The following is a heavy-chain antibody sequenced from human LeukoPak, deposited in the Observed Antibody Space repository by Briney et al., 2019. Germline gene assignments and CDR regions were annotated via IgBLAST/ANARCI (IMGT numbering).Heavy chain of an antibody. CDR2: IRSKTYGGAT. D-gene: IGHD2-15*01. J-gene: IGHJ3*02. CDR3: TREYCSGGSCCSFDRVTDAFDI. V-gene: IGHV3-49*04. CDR1: GFIFGDYA. Sequence: GGSLRLSCTASGFIFGDYAMSWVRQAPGKGLEWVGFIRSKTYGGATEYAASVKGRFTFSRDDSESIAYLQMNSLKTEDTAMYYCTREYCSGGSCCSFDRVTDAFDIWGQGTMVTVSS.